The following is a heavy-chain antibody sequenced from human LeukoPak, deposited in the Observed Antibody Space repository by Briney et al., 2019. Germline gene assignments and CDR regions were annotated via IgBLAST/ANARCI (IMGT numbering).Heavy chain of an antibody. CDR2: ISASGGST. CDR1: GFTFSSYA. Sequence: GGSLRLSCAASGFTFSSYAMSWVRQAPGKGLEWVSAISASGGSTNYADSVKGRFTMSRDNSKNTLYLQMNSLRAEDTAVYYCARVAYGSGSYDWFDPWGQGTLVTVSS. D-gene: IGHD3-10*01. J-gene: IGHJ5*02. CDR3: ARVAYGSGSYDWFDP. V-gene: IGHV3-23*01.